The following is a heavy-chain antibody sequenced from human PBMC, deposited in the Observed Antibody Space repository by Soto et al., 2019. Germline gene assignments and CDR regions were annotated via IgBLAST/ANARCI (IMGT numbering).Heavy chain of an antibody. J-gene: IGHJ3*02. Sequence: PGESLKISWKGSGYSFTSYLIGWVRQMPGKGLEWMGIIYPGDSDTRYSPSFQGQVTISADKSISTAYLQWSSLKASDTAMYYCARPTNYDFWSGPGRDAFDIWGQGTMVTVS. CDR3: ARPTNYDFWSGPGRDAFDI. D-gene: IGHD3-3*01. CDR2: IYPGDSDT. V-gene: IGHV5-51*01. CDR1: GYSFTSYL.